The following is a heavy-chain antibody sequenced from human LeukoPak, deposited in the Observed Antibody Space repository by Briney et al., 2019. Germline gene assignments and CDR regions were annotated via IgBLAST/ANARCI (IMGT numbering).Heavy chain of an antibody. V-gene: IGHV3-11*01. CDR2: ISSSGSTI. D-gene: IGHD3-3*01. CDR3: ARDDPYDFWSGLQLLDV. Sequence: GGSLRLSCAASGFTFSDYYMSWIRQAPGKGLEWVSYISSSGSTIYYADSVKGRFTISRDNAKNSLYLQMNSLRAEDTAVYCCARDDPYDFWSGLQLLDVWGQGTTVTVSS. J-gene: IGHJ6*02. CDR1: GFTFSDYY.